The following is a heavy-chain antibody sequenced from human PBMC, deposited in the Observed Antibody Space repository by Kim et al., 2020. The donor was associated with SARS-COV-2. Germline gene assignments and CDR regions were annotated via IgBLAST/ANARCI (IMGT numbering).Heavy chain of an antibody. V-gene: IGHV1-18*04. J-gene: IGHJ6*02. CDR3: ARDSRDYDILTGYYFLGDYYYGMDV. CDR1: GYTFTSYG. D-gene: IGHD3-9*01. CDR2: ISAYNGNT. Sequence: ASVKVSCKASGYTFTSYGISWVRQAPGQGLEWMGWISAYNGNTNYAQKLQGRVTMTTDTSTSTAYMELRSLRSDDTAVYYCARDSRDYDILTGYYFLGDYYYGMDVWGQGTTVTVSS.